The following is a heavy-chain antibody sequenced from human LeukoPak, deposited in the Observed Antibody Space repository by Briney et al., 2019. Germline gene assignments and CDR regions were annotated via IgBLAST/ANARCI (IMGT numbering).Heavy chain of an antibody. D-gene: IGHD3-16*01. CDR2: INHNGNVN. V-gene: IGHV3-7*03. J-gene: IGHJ6*02. CDR1: GFTFSSYW. Sequence: GGSLRLSCAASGFTFSSYWMNWARQAPGKGLEWVASINHNGNVNYYVDSVKGRFTISRDNAKNSLYLQMSNLRAEDTVVYFCARGGGLDVWGQGATVTVSS. CDR3: ARGGGLDV.